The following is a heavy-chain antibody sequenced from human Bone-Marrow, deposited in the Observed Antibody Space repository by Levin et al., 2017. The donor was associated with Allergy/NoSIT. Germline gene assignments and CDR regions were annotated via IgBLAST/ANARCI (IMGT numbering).Heavy chain of an antibody. J-gene: IGHJ1*01. CDR3: ASRGYCSGGTCYFAEYFQH. V-gene: IGHV4-34*01. CDR2: INHSGST. CDR1: GGSFNNYY. D-gene: IGHD2-15*01. Sequence: SQTLSLTCAVYGGSFNNYYWSWIRQPPGKGLEWIGEINHSGSTNYNPSLKSRVTISVDTSKKQFSLNLSSATAADTAVYYCASRGYCSGGTCYFAEYFQHWGQGTLITVSS.